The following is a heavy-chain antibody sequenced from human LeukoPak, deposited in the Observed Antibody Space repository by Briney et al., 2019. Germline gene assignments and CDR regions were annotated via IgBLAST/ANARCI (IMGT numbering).Heavy chain of an antibody. J-gene: IGHJ3*02. Sequence: SETLSLTCTVSGGSISSSSYYWGWIRQPPGKGLEWIGSIYYSGSTYYNPSLKSRVTISVDTSKNQFSLKLSSVTAADTAVYYCARERGSPHPDAFDIWGQGTMVTVSS. V-gene: IGHV4-39*07. CDR1: GGSISSSSYY. CDR3: ARERGSPHPDAFDI. CDR2: IYYSGST. D-gene: IGHD5-12*01.